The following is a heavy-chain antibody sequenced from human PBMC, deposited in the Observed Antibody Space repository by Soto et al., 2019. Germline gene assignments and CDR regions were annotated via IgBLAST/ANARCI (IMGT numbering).Heavy chain of an antibody. J-gene: IGHJ4*02. V-gene: IGHV1-18*01. D-gene: IGHD1-1*01. CDR2: ISAHNGNT. CDR3: ARGRYGDH. Sequence: QVHLVQSGAEVKKPGASVKVSCKASGYTFTSYGITWVRQAPGQGLEWMGWISAHNGNTDYAQKLQGRVIVTRDTSTSTANMELRSLISDDTAVYYCARGRYGDHWGQGALVTVSS. CDR1: GYTFTSYG.